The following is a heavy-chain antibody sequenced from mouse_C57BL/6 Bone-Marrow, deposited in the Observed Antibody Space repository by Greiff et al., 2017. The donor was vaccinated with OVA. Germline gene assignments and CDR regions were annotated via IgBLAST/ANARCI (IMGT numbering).Heavy chain of an antibody. CDR3: TKGSLGWFAC. D-gene: IGHD3-3*01. V-gene: IGHV1-15*01. Sequence: VQLQQSGAELVRPGASVTLSCKASGYTFTDYEMHWVKQTPVHGLEWIGAIDPETGGTAYNQKFKGKAILTADKSSSTAYMELRSLTSEDSAVYYCTKGSLGWFACWGQGTLVTVSA. CDR1: GYTFTDYE. CDR2: IDPETGGT. J-gene: IGHJ3*01.